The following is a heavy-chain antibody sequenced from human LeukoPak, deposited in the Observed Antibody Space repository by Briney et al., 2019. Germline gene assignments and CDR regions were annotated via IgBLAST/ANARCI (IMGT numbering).Heavy chain of an antibody. J-gene: IGHJ4*02. CDR2: IKQDGSEK. V-gene: IGHV3-7*03. CDR3: TSPAVGGGWYLPLDY. D-gene: IGHD6-19*01. CDR1: GFTFSSYW. Sequence: GGSLRLSCAASGFTFSSYWMSWVRQAPGKGLEWVANIKQDGSEKYYVDSVKGRFTISRDNAKNSLYLQMNSLRAEDTAVYYCTSPAVGGGWYLPLDYWGQGTLVTVSS.